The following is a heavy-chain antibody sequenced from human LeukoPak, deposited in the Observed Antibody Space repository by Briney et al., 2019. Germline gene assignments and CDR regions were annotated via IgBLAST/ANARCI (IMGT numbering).Heavy chain of an antibody. Sequence: GGSLRLSCAASGFTFSTYAMTWLRQAPGKGLEWVSVIYSGGSTYYADSVKGRFTISRHNSKNTVYLQMNSLRAEDTAVYYCASRGGFSYFDYWGQGSLVTVSS. CDR1: GFTFSTYA. V-gene: IGHV3-53*04. J-gene: IGHJ4*02. CDR2: IYSGGST. CDR3: ASRGGFSYFDY. D-gene: IGHD3-10*01.